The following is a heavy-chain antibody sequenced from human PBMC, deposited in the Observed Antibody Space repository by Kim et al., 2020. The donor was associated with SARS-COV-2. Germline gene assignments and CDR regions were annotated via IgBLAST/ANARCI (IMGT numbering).Heavy chain of an antibody. V-gene: IGHV1-8*01. D-gene: IGHD4-17*01. CDR3: ARRNTVTTRTLDY. J-gene: IGHJ4*02. CDR2: MNPNSGNT. Sequence: ASVKVSCKASGYTFTSFDINWVRQATGQGLEWLGWMNPNSGNTGSAQKFQGRLTMTRNTSITTAYMELSSLRSEDTAVYYCARRNTVTTRTLDYWGQGTLGTVSS. CDR1: GYTFTSFD.